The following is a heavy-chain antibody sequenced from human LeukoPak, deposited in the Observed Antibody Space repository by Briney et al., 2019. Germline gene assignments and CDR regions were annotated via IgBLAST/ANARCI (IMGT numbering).Heavy chain of an antibody. Sequence: GGSLRLSCAASGFTFDDYAMHWVRQAPGKGLEWVPGINRNGDSVNYADSVKGRFTISRDNAKNSLYLRMNSLRAEDTALYYCARDLLGSWGQGTQVTVSS. V-gene: IGHV3-9*01. CDR3: ARDLLGS. CDR1: GFTFDDYA. CDR2: INRNGDSV. J-gene: IGHJ5*02.